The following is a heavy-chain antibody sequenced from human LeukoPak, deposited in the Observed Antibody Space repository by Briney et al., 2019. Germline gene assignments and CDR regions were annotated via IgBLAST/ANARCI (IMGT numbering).Heavy chain of an antibody. D-gene: IGHD3-22*01. CDR1: GFTFSSYS. CDR3: ARALVSGLTYYYDSSGYAFGY. J-gene: IGHJ4*02. V-gene: IGHV3-21*01. Sequence: GGSLRLSCAASGFTFSSYSMNWVRQAPGKGLEWVSSISSSSSYIYYADSVKGRFTISRDNAKNSLYPQMNSLRAEDTAVYYCARALVSGLTYYYDSSGYAFGYWGQGTLVTVSS. CDR2: ISSSSSYI.